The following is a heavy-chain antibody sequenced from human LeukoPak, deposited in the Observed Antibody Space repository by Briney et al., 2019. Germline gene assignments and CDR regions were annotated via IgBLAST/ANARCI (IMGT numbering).Heavy chain of an antibody. CDR3: ARGHYDVLAASYKWTPDY. CDR2: ITSGGDYI. J-gene: IGHJ4*02. V-gene: IGHV3-21*01. D-gene: IGHD3-9*01. Sequence: GGSLRLSCAASGFTFNIFNMNWVRQAPGKGLEWVSSITSGGDYIYYADSVKGRFTTSRDNAKNSLSLQLNSLRVEDTAVYYCARGHYDVLAASYKWTPDYWGQGTLVTVSS. CDR1: GFTFNIFN.